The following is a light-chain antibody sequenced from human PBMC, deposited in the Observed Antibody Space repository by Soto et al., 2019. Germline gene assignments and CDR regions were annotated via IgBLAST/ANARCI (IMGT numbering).Light chain of an antibody. J-gene: IGKJ2*04. Sequence: DIVMTRSPLSLPVTPGEPASISCRSSQSLLHSNRYTYLDWYLQKPGQSPQLLIYLGYNRASGVPDRFSGSGSGTDFTLKISRVEAEDVGIYYCMQRLQTPCSFGQGTKLEIK. CDR2: LGY. V-gene: IGKV2-28*01. CDR3: MQRLQTPCS. CDR1: QSLLHSNRYTY.